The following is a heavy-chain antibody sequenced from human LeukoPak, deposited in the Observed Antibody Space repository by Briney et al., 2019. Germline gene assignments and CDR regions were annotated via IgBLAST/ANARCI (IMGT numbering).Heavy chain of an antibody. CDR3: AREYSSGWYVPGDY. J-gene: IGHJ4*02. CDR1: GYTCTSYA. Sequence: ASVKVSCKASGYTCTSYAMHWVRQAPGQRLEWMGWINAGNGNTKYSQKFQGRVTITRDTSASTAYMELSSLRSEDTAVYYCAREYSSGWYVPGDYWGQGTLVTVSS. V-gene: IGHV1-3*01. CDR2: INAGNGNT. D-gene: IGHD6-19*01.